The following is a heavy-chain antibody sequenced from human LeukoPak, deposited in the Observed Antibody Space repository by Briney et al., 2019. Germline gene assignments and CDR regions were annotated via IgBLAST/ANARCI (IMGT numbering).Heavy chain of an antibody. J-gene: IGHJ4*02. Sequence: GGSLRLSCAASGFSFKNCRMHWVRQAPGKGLEWVSRIDNDGNTKYADSVKGRFTISRDNSKNTLYLQMNSLRAEDTAVYYCAPTKGTEYYWGQGTLVTVSS. CDR3: APTKGTEYY. V-gene: IGHV3-74*01. D-gene: IGHD5-12*01. CDR2: IDNDGNT. CDR1: GFSFKNCR.